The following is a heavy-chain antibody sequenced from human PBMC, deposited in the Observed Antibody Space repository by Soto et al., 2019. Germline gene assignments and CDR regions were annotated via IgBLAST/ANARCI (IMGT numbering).Heavy chain of an antibody. D-gene: IGHD1-1*01. J-gene: IGHJ6*02. CDR3: ARDALLGTSFSYYDYGMDV. Sequence: ASVKVSCKASGYTFTSYYMHWVRQAPGQGLEWMGIINPSGGSTSYAQKFQGRVTMTRDTSTSTVYMELSSLRSEDTAVYYCARDALLGTSFSYYDYGMDVWGQGTAVTVSS. CDR1: GYTFTSYY. V-gene: IGHV1-46*01. CDR2: INPSGGST.